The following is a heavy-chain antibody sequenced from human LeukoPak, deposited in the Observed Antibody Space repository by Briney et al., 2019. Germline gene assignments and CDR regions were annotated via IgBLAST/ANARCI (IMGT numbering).Heavy chain of an antibody. Sequence: VASVKVSCXASGYTFTGYYMHWVRQAPGQGLEWMGWINPNSGGTNYAQKFQGRVTMTRDTSISTAYMELSRLRSDDTAVYYCARTYGDYGELFFDYWGQGTLVTVSS. CDR3: ARTYGDYGELFFDY. J-gene: IGHJ4*02. V-gene: IGHV1-2*02. D-gene: IGHD4-17*01. CDR2: INPNSGGT. CDR1: GYTFTGYY.